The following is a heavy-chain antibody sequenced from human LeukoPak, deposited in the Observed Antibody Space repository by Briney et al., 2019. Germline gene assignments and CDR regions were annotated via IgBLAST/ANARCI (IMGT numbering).Heavy chain of an antibody. CDR2: INHSGST. D-gene: IGHD2-15*01. J-gene: IGHJ6*03. V-gene: IGHV4-34*01. CDR3: ASTQQGYCSGGSCTYYYYMDV. Sequence: MTSETLSLTCAVYGGSFSGYYWSWIRQPPGKGLEWIGEINHSGSTNYNPSLKSRVTISVDTSKNQFSQKLSSVAAADTAVYYCASTQQGYCSGGSCTYYYYMDVWGKGTTVTVSS. CDR1: GGSFSGYY.